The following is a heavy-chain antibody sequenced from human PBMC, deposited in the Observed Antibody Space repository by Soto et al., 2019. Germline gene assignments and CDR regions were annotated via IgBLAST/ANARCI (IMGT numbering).Heavy chain of an antibody. V-gene: IGHV3-23*01. Sequence: LRLSCAASGFTFSTYAMSWVRQVPGKGLAWVSTISDAAGSAYYVDSVKGRFTISRDNSKKTLYLQMNSLRAEDSAVYYCARPYGGKIGDAPDLWGQGTMVTVSS. J-gene: IGHJ3*01. D-gene: IGHD4-17*01. CDR1: GFTFSTYA. CDR3: ARPYGGKIGDAPDL. CDR2: ISDAAGSA.